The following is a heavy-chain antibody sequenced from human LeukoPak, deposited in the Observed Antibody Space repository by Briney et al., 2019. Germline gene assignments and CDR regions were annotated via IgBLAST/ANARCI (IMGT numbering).Heavy chain of an antibody. CDR1: GGSISSSSDY. J-gene: IGHJ4*02. D-gene: IGHD6-19*01. V-gene: IGHV4-39*07. CDR2: IYYSGST. Sequence: PSETLSLTCSVSGGSISSSSDYWGWIRQAPGKGLEWIGSIYYSGSTYYNPSLKGRVTIYIDTSKNQFSLKLSSVTAADTAVYYCARGAGWYHYWGQGTLVTVSS. CDR3: ARGAGWYHY.